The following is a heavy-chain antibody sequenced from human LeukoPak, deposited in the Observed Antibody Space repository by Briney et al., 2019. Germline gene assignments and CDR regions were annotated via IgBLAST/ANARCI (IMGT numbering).Heavy chain of an antibody. V-gene: IGHV4-34*01. CDR2: INHSGST. Sequence: PSETLSLTCAVFGGSFSGYYWSWIRQPPGKGLEWIGEINHSGSTNYNPSLKSRVTISVDTSKNQFSLKLSSVTAADTAVYYCATGLNIVATIKGWFDPWGQGTLVTVSS. CDR3: ATGLNIVATIKGWFDP. CDR1: GGSFSGYY. D-gene: IGHD5-12*01. J-gene: IGHJ5*02.